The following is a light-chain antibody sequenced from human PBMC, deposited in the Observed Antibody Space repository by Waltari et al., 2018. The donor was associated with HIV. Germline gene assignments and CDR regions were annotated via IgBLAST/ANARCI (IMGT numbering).Light chain of an antibody. J-gene: IGLJ2*01. V-gene: IGLV2-11*01. CDR2: DVT. CDR3: CSYAGSYTFV. Sequence: QSALTQPRSVSGSPGQPVTISCTGTSSDVGGHNHVSWYQQHPGKAPKLMIYDVTKRPSGVPDRVSGSKSGNTASLTISGLQAEDEADYYCCSYAGSYTFVFGGGTKVTVL. CDR1: SSDVGGHNH.